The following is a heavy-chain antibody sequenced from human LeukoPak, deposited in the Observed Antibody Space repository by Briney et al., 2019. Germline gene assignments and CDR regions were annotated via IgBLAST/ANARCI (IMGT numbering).Heavy chain of an antibody. Sequence: GGAPRISCAASGFTFSTHSMSWGRQAPGEELEGVTTISGGGDKQYADHVKGRFTVSRDDSKNTLYLQMNSLRAEDTALYYCAKDVNSSGYYLGFDYWGQGTLVTVSS. CDR2: ISGGGDK. J-gene: IGHJ4*02. CDR3: AKDVNSSGYYLGFDY. CDR1: GFTFSTHS. D-gene: IGHD3-22*01. V-gene: IGHV3-23*01.